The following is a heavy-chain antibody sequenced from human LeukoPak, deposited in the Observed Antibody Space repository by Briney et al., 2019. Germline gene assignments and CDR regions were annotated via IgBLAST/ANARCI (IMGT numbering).Heavy chain of an antibody. Sequence: GGSLRLSCAASGFTLSSHSMNWVRQSPGKGLEWVSYISSSSNTIYYADSVKGRFTISRDNSKNTLYLQMNSLRAEDTAVYYCAKDQGGGYDILTGYLYDAFDIWGQGTMVTVSS. V-gene: IGHV3-48*01. J-gene: IGHJ3*02. CDR1: GFTLSSHS. D-gene: IGHD3-9*01. CDR2: ISSSSNTI. CDR3: AKDQGGGYDILTGYLYDAFDI.